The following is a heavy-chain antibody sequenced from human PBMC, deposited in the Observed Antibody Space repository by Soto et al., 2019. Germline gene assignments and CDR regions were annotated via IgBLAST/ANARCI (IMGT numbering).Heavy chain of an antibody. V-gene: IGHV4-39*02. J-gene: IGHJ4*02. CDR3: ASWSSWFGGICMDY. CDR1: GGSISSSFYY. CDR2: IYYSGST. D-gene: IGHD2-15*01. Sequence: QVQLQESGPGLVKPSETLSLTCTVSGGSISSSFYYWGWIRQPPGKGLEWIGTIYYSGSTYYNPSLQRRVTISVDTSTRHCSITQYSVTAAHTASYFCASWSSWFGGICMDYWGQGALVTVSS.